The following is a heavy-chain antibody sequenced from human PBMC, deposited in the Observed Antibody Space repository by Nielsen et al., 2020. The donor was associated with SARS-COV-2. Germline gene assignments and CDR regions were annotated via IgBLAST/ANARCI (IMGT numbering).Heavy chain of an antibody. D-gene: IGHD3-10*01. J-gene: IGHJ4*02. CDR3: ARGRITMVRGVIIAEGFDY. CDR2: IYYSGRT. V-gene: IGHV4-30-4*01. Sequence: SETLSLTCTVSGGSISSGDYYWSWIRQPPGKGLEWIGYIYYSGRTYYNPSLKSRVTISVDTSKNQFSLKLSSVTAADTAVYYCARGRITMVRGVIIAEGFDYWGQGTLVTVSS. CDR1: GGSISSGDYY.